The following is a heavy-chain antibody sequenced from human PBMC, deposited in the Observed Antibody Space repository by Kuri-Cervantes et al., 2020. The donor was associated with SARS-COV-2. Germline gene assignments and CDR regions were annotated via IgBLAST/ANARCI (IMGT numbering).Heavy chain of an antibody. J-gene: IGHJ6*03. CDR3: ARGFYYDSSGPAGGVDYMDV. Sequence: GESLKISCAASGFTFSSYSMNWVRQAPGKGLEWVSSISGSSSYIYYADSVKGRFTISRDNAKNSLYLQMNSLRAEDTAVYYCARGFYYDSSGPAGGVDYMDVWGKGTTVTVSS. CDR2: ISGSSSYI. D-gene: IGHD3-22*01. CDR1: GFTFSSYS. V-gene: IGHV3-21*01.